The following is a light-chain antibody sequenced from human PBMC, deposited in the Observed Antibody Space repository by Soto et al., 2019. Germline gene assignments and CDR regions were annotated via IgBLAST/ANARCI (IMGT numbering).Light chain of an antibody. CDR3: QQSYSTPYT. CDR2: AAS. J-gene: IGKJ2*01. Sequence: DLQMTQSPSSLSASVGDRVTITCRASQSISSYLNWYQQKPGKAPKLLIYAASSLQSGVPSRYSGRGSGTDFTLPISSLQPEDCATCYCQQSYSTPYTFGQGTKLEIK. V-gene: IGKV1-39*01. CDR1: QSISSY.